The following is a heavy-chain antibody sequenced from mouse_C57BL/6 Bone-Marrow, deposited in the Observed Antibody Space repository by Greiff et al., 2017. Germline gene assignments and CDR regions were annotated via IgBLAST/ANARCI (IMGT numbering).Heavy chain of an antibody. V-gene: IGHV1-80*01. Sequence: VQLQQSGAELVKPGASVKISCKASGYAFSSYWMNWVKQRPGKGLEWIGQIYPGDGDTNYNGKFKGKATLTADKSSSTAYMQLSSLTSEDSAVYFCARGYSNYEREMDYWGQGTSVTVSS. CDR3: ARGYSNYEREMDY. J-gene: IGHJ4*01. D-gene: IGHD2-5*01. CDR2: IYPGDGDT. CDR1: GYAFSSYW.